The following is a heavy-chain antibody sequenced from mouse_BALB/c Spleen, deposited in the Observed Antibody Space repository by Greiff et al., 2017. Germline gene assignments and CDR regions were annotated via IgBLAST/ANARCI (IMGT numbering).Heavy chain of an antibody. V-gene: IGHV3-2*02. D-gene: IGHD1-1*01. CDR3: ARGYYGSSYAAY. CDR2: ISYSGST. Sequence: VQLQQSGPGLVKPSQSLSLTCTVTGYSITSDYAWNWIRQFPGNKLEWMGYISYSGSTSYNPSLKSRISITRDTSKNQFFLQLNSVTTEDTATYYCARGYYGSSYAAYWGQGTLVTVSA. CDR1: GYSITSDYA. J-gene: IGHJ3*01.